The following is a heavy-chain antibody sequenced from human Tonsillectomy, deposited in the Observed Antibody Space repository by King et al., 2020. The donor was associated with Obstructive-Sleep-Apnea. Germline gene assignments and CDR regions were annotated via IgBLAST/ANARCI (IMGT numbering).Heavy chain of an antibody. Sequence: VQLVESGGGLVQPGGSLRLSCASSGFTFSTYSMNWVRQAPGKGLEWVSYLSSSSGIMYYADSVRGRLTVSRDNAKNSLYLQMNSLRAEDTAVYYCARDSDHEGYFDYWGQGTLVTVSS. CDR1: GFTFSTYS. J-gene: IGHJ4*02. D-gene: IGHD5-12*01. CDR2: LSSSSGIM. V-gene: IGHV3-48*04. CDR3: ARDSDHEGYFDY.